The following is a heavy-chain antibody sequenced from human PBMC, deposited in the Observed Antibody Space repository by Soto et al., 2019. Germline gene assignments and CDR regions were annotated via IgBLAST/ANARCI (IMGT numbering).Heavy chain of an antibody. CDR1: GYTFTSYA. CDR3: ARAWGGGTAPDY. Sequence: QVQLVQSGAEEKKPGASVQVSCKASGYTFTSYAMHWVRQAPGQRLEWMGWINAGNGNTKYSQKFQGRVTITRDTSASTAYMELRSLRSEDTAVYYCARAWGGGTAPDYWGQGTLVTFSS. D-gene: IGHD2-21*02. J-gene: IGHJ4*02. V-gene: IGHV1-3*05. CDR2: INAGNGNT.